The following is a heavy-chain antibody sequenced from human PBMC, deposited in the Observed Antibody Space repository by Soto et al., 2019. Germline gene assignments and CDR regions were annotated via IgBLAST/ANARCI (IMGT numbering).Heavy chain of an antibody. CDR2: IIPILGIA. V-gene: IGHV1-69*04. CDR3: ARDMPPGSLAYMAV. D-gene: IGHD2-2*01. CDR1: GGTFSSYT. J-gene: IGHJ6*03. Sequence: SVKVSCKASGGTFSSYTISWVRQAPGQGLEWMGRIIPILGIANYAQKFQGRVTITADKSTSTAYMELSSLRSEDTAVFYCARDMPPGSLAYMAVWGKGTTVPVSS.